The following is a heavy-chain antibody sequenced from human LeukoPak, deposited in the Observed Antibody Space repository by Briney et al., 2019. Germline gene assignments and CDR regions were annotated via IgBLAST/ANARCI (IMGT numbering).Heavy chain of an antibody. J-gene: IGHJ6*02. D-gene: IGHD6-13*01. V-gene: IGHV3-30-3*01. Sequence: PGGSLRLSCAASGFTFSSYAMHWVRQAPGKGLEWVAVISYDGSNKYYADSVKGRFTISRDNSKNTLYLQMNSLRAEDTAVYYCARELPSSWYPYYYYYYGMDVWGQGTTVTVSS. CDR2: ISYDGSNK. CDR1: GFTFSSYA. CDR3: ARELPSSWYPYYYYYYGMDV.